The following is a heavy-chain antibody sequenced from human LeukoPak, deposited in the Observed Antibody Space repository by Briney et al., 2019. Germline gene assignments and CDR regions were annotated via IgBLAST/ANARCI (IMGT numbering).Heavy chain of an antibody. Sequence: GGSLRLSCAASGFTFSSYAMSWVRQAPGKGLEWVSAISGSGGSTYYADSVKGRFTISRDNSKNTLYLQMNSLRAEDTAVYYCARRGQVKYSGSTGDWGQGTLVTVSS. D-gene: IGHD1-26*01. CDR2: ISGSGGST. CDR3: ARRGQVKYSGSTGD. V-gene: IGHV3-23*01. J-gene: IGHJ4*02. CDR1: GFTFSSYA.